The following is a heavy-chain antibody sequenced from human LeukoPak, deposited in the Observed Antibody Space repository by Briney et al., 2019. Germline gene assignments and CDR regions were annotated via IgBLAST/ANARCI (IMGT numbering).Heavy chain of an antibody. CDR1: GFIFSSYW. V-gene: IGHV3-7*01. D-gene: IGHD4-23*01. CDR2: IQQDGSEK. J-gene: IGHJ2*01. Sequence: GGSLRLSCAASGFIFSSYWMSWVRQAPGKGLECVANIQQDGSEKYYVDSVKGRFTISRDNAKNSLYLQINSLRAEDTAVYYCSGGNLYWYFDLWGRGTLVTVSS. CDR3: SGGNLYWYFDL.